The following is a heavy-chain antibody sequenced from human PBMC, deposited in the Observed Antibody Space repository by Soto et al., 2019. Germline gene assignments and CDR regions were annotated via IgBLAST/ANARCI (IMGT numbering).Heavy chain of an antibody. CDR1: GYIFTSYA. CDR2: INAGNGNT. D-gene: IGHD6-6*01. J-gene: IGHJ4*02. V-gene: IGHV1-3*01. Sequence: QVPLVQSGAEVKKPGASVKVSCKASGYIFTSYAMHWVRQAPGQRLEWMGWINAGNGNTKYSQKFQGRVTITRDTSASTAYMELSSLRSEDTAVYYCARPPLYSSSLGYWGQGTLVTVSS. CDR3: ARPPLYSSSLGY.